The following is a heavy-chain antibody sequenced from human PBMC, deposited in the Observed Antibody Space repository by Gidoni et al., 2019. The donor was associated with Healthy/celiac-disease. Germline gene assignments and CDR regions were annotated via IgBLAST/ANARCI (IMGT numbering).Heavy chain of an antibody. CDR2: INHSGGT. CDR3: ARGRWFDP. Sequence: QVQLQQWGAGRLKTSETQSLTWAVYGGSFSGYYWSWIRQHPGKGLEWIGEINHSGGTNYNPSLTSRVTISVDTSKNQFSLKLRSVTAADPAVYYCARGRWFDPWGQGTLVTVSS. CDR1: GGSFSGYY. V-gene: IGHV4-34*01. J-gene: IGHJ5*02.